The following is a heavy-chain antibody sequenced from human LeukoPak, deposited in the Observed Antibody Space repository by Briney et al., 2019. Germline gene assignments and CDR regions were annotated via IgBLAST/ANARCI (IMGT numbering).Heavy chain of an antibody. CDR1: GFTFSSYS. J-gene: IGHJ5*02. Sequence: GESLRLSCAASGFTFSSYSMNWVRQTPGKGLEWISYISRDSDTTYYADAVKGRFTISRDNAKTSLYLQMNNVRAEDTAVYFCVRDWDYFGSRASLKKWLHPWGQGTLVTVSS. CDR2: ISRDSDTT. V-gene: IGHV3-48*04. D-gene: IGHD3-22*01. CDR3: VRDWDYFGSRASLKKWLHP.